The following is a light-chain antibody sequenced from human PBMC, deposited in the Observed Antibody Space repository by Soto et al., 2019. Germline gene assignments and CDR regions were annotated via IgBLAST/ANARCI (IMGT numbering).Light chain of an antibody. J-gene: IGLJ1*01. V-gene: IGLV2-11*01. CDR3: SSYPGSYNFYV. CDR2: DVS. Sequence: QSALTQPRSVSGSPGQSVTISGTGTSSDVGGYNYVSWYQQHPGKAPKLMIYDVSKRPSGVPDRFSGSKSGNTASLSISGLQADDEAYYHCSSYPGSYNFYVFGTGINLTVL. CDR1: SSDVGGYNY.